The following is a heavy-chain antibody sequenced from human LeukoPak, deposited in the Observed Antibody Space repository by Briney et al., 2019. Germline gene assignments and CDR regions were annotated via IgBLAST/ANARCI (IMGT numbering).Heavy chain of an antibody. CDR3: STSPSPVGY. J-gene: IGHJ4*02. CDR1: GFTFGDYA. Sequence: GRSLRLSCTASGFTFGDYAMSWFRQAPGKGLEWVGFIRRKGNGGTTEYAASVKGRFTISRDDSKNIAYLQMNSLKTEDTAVYYCSTSPSPVGYWGQGTLVTVSS. V-gene: IGHV3-49*03. D-gene: IGHD4-23*01. CDR2: IRRKGNGGTT.